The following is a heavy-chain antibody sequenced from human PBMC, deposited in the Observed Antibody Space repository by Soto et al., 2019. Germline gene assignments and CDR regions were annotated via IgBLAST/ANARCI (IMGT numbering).Heavy chain of an antibody. CDR2: INHSGST. D-gene: IGHD6-13*01. CDR1: GRPFSGYY. J-gene: IGHJ6*01. V-gene: IGHV4-34*01. CDR3: ARFKMYGSSWYYYGMDG. Sequence: SETLSLTCAVYGRPFSGYYWSWIRQPPGKGLEWIGEINHSGSTNYNPSLKSRVTISVDTSKNQFSLKLSSVTAADTAVYYCARFKMYGSSWYYYGMDGWGQGTTVAVAS.